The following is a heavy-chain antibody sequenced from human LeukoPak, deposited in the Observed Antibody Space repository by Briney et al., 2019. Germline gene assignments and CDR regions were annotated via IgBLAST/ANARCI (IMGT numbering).Heavy chain of an antibody. D-gene: IGHD3-22*01. V-gene: IGHV3-23*01. Sequence: GGSLRLSCAASGFTFSSYAMSWVRQAPGKGLEWVSAIRGSGGSTYYADSVKGRFTISRDNSKNTLYLQMNSLRAEDTAVYYCAKTPPDYYDSSGYYGSFDYWGQGTLVTVSS. CDR1: GFTFSSYA. J-gene: IGHJ4*02. CDR3: AKTPPDYYDSSGYYGSFDY. CDR2: IRGSGGST.